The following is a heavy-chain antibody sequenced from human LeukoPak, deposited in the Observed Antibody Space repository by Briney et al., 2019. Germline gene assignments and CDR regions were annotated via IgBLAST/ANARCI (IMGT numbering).Heavy chain of an antibody. J-gene: IGHJ4*02. V-gene: IGHV3-23*01. D-gene: IGHD2-21*01. Sequence: SGGSLRLSCAAAGFTFNNYAMSWVRQAPGKGLKWVSGISSGGSTYYADSVKGRFTISRDNSKNTLFLQMNSLRAEDTAVYYCAKDFRIGYSAHFDYWGQGALVTVSS. CDR2: ISSGGST. CDR1: GFTFNNYA. CDR3: AKDFRIGYSAHFDY.